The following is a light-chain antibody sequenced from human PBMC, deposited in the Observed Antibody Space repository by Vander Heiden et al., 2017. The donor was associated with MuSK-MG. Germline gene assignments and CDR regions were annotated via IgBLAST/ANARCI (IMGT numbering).Light chain of an antibody. J-gene: IGLJ1*01. CDR3: QAWDGSGVRV. CDR2: DDR. Sequence: VRTQRRSGWAAPGQKARIACEGDNIGTSSVHWYQQRPGQAPVLVVYDDRDRPSGIPERFSGSNSGDTATITISGVEAGDDAYYYCQAWDGSGVRVFGTGTKLTVL. V-gene: IGLV3-21*02. CDR1: NIGTSS.